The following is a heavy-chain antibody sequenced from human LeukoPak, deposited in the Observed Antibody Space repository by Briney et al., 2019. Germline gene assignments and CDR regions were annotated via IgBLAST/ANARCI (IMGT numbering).Heavy chain of an antibody. V-gene: IGHV1-8*03. D-gene: IGHD3-3*01. CDR1: GGTFSSYA. CDR2: MNPNSGNT. Sequence: ASVKVSCKASGGTFSSYAISWVRQATGQGLEWMGWMNPNSGNTGYAQKFQGRVTITRNTSISTAYMELSSLRSEDTAVYYCARGTFDYDFWSGYPRREGYYMDVWGKGTTVTVSS. J-gene: IGHJ6*03. CDR3: ARGTFDYDFWSGYPRREGYYMDV.